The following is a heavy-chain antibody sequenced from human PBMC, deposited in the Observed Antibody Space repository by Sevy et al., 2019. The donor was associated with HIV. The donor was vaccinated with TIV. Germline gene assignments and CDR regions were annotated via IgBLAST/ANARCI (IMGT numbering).Heavy chain of an antibody. V-gene: IGHV4-59*01. J-gene: IGHJ4*02. CDR3: ARGLAARPFVY. CDR2: IYYSGST. CDR1: GGSISSYY. D-gene: IGHD6-6*01. Sequence: SDTLSLTCTVSGGSISSYYWTWIRQPPGKGLEWIGYIYYSGSTNYNPSLKSRVTISVDTSKNQFSLKLNSVTAADTAVYYCARGLAARPFVYWGQGTLVTVSS.